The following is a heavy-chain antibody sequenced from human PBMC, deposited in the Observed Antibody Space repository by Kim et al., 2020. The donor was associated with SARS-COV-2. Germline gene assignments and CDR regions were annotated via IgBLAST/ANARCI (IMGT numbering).Heavy chain of an antibody. J-gene: IGHJ6*01. Sequence: SVKVSCKASGGTFSIYAISWVRQAPGQGLEWLGRIIPILGITNYAQNLQGRVTITADKSTGTAYMELSSLRSEDTAVYYCARDSYCSGGSCYSSSHNYY. CDR1: GGTFSIYA. CDR2: IIPILGIT. V-gene: IGHV1-69*04. CDR3: ARDSYCSGGSCYSSSHNYY. D-gene: IGHD2-15*01.